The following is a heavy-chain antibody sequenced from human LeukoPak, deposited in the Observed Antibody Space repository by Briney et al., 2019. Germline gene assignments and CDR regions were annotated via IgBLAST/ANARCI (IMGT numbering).Heavy chain of an antibody. V-gene: IGHV3-23*01. CDR2: ISNDGGGT. CDR1: GFIFNNYG. Sequence: PGGSLTLSCTTSGFIFNNYGRIWVRQAPGKALEWVSAISNDGGGTNYADFVKGRFTISRDNSKNTLFLQMNSLRVEDTALYYCAKGSSGYFFDLWGQGTLVTVSS. D-gene: IGHD3-22*01. J-gene: IGHJ4*02. CDR3: AKGSSGYFFDL.